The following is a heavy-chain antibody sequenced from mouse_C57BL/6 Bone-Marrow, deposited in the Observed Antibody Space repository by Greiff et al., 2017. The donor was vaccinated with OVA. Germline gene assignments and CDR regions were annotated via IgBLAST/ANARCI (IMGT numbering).Heavy chain of an antibody. D-gene: IGHD2-5*01. V-gene: IGHV1-55*01. CDR1: GYTFTSYW. CDR2: IYPGSGST. J-gene: IGHJ4*01. Sequence: QVQLQQPGAELVKPGASVKMSCKASGYTFTSYWITWVKQRPGQGLAWIGDIYPGSGSTNYNDKFKRKATLTVDTSSSTASMQLSILTSEDSAVYYCARESNVYYYAMDYWGQGTSVTVSS. CDR3: ARESNVYYYAMDY.